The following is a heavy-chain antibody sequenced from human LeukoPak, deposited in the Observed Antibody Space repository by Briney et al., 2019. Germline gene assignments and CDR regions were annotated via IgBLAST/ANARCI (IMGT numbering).Heavy chain of an antibody. Sequence: PSETLSLTCAVSGYSISSGYCWGWIRQPPGKGLEWIGSIYHSGSTYYNPSLKSRVTISVDTSKNQFSLKLSSVTAADTAVYYCATGGELLLYYWGQGALVTVSS. J-gene: IGHJ4*02. CDR3: ATGGELLLYY. CDR1: GYSISSGYC. D-gene: IGHD1-26*01. V-gene: IGHV4-38-2*01. CDR2: IYHSGST.